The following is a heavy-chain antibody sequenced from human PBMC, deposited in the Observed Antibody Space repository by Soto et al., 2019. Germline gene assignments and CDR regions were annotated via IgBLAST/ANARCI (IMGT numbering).Heavy chain of an antibody. J-gene: IGHJ4*02. CDR3: AKDAIMVSSSFNYFDF. CDR2: ISGSGGAT. Sequence: GGSLRLSCVVAGFIPSSYAMSWVRQAPGKGLEWVSGISGSGGATSYADSVKGRFTISRDNSKNTLYLQMNSLSAEDTAIYYCAKDAIMVSSSFNYFDFWGQGALVTVSS. D-gene: IGHD6-13*01. CDR1: GFIPSSYA. V-gene: IGHV3-23*01.